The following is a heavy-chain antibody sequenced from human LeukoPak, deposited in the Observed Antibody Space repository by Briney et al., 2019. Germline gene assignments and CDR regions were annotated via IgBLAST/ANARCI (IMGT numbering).Heavy chain of an antibody. D-gene: IGHD6-19*01. Sequence: RSSETLSLTCTVSGGSISDYYWTWIRQSPGTGLEWIGYMDYSGSTNYNPSLKSRVTISVDTSKNQFSLKLSSVTAADTAVYYCARTFNGAGTNFDYWGQGTLVTVSS. J-gene: IGHJ4*02. CDR1: GGSISDYY. CDR3: ARTFNGAGTNFDY. V-gene: IGHV4-59*08. CDR2: MDYSGST.